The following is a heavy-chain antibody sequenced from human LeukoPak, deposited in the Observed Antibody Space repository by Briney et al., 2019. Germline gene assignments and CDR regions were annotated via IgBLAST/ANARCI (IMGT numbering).Heavy chain of an antibody. Sequence: PSETLSLTCTVSGGSISISTYYWGWIRQPPGKGLEWIGSIYYSGSTYYSPSLNSRVTISVDTSKNQFSLKLSSVTAADTAVYFCARHRDFHFDYWGQGTLVTVSS. CDR1: GGSISISTYY. CDR3: ARHRDFHFDY. D-gene: IGHD3-10*01. CDR2: IYYSGST. V-gene: IGHV4-39*01. J-gene: IGHJ4*02.